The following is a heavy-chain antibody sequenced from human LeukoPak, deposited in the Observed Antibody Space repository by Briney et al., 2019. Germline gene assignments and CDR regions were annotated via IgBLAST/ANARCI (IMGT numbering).Heavy chain of an antibody. CDR2: IRYTGNT. D-gene: IGHD3-22*01. CDR3: ARHRTYDSTDP. CDR1: GGSISSGDFY. J-gene: IGHJ5*02. V-gene: IGHV4-39*01. Sequence: SETLSFTCSVSGGSISSGDFYWGWIRQPPGKGLEWIGNIRYTGNTFYKSSLKSRLTMSVDTSKNQFSLKLSSVTAADMAVYYCARHRTYDSTDPWGQGILVTVSS.